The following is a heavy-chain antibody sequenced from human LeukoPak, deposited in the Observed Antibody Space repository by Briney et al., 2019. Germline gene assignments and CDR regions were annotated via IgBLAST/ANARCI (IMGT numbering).Heavy chain of an antibody. D-gene: IGHD2-2*01. V-gene: IGHV3-7*01. Sequence: PGGSLRLSCAASGFTFSSYWMSWVRQAPGKGLEWVANIKQDGSEKYYVDSVKGRFTISRDNAKNSLYLQMNSLRAEDTAVYYCARGAIPQYYYYYMDVWGKGTTVTISS. CDR1: GFTFSSYW. CDR3: ARGAIPQYYYYYMDV. CDR2: IKQDGSEK. J-gene: IGHJ6*03.